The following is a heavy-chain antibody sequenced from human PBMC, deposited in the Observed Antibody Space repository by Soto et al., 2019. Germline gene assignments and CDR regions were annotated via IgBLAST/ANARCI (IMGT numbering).Heavy chain of an antibody. Sequence: QVQLQESGPGLVKPSGTMSLTCAVSGGSISSSNWWSWVRQPPGKGLEWIGEIYHSGSTNYNPALRGRVTVSVDKSKIQFSLKRSSVTAADTAVYYCAREGDPNGNYRVRGGPLYYWGEGTLVTVST. D-gene: IGHD1-7*01. CDR3: AREGDPNGNYRVRGGPLYY. CDR2: IYHSGST. CDR1: GGSISSSNW. V-gene: IGHV4-4*02. J-gene: IGHJ4*02.